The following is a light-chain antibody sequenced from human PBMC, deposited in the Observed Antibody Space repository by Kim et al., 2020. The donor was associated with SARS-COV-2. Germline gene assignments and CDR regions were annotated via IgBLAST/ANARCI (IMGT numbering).Light chain of an antibody. V-gene: IGLV2-14*01. J-gene: IGLJ1*01. CDR3: SSYRSGDTFV. Sequence: QSVVTQPASVSGSPGQSITISCSGTISDVGTSTSASWYQQHPGKAPKLMIYDVSNRPSGVSNRFSGSKSGNTASLTISGLQAEDEADYYCSSYRSGDTFVFGSGTKVTVL. CDR1: ISDVGTSTS. CDR2: DVS.